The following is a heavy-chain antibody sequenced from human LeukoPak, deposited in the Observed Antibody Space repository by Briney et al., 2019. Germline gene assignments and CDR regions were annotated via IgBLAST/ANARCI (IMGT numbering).Heavy chain of an antibody. CDR1: GISFGDPT. J-gene: IGHJ4*02. V-gene: IGHV3-49*04. CDR3: TRDQTPYY. Sequence: PGGSLRLSCKTSGISFGDPTMNWVRQAPGKGLEWLGFIRTQSYGATTEYAAAVKGRFTISRDDSKSIAYLQMNSLKTEDTAVYYCTRDQTPYYWGQGTLVTVSS. CDR2: IRTQSYGATT.